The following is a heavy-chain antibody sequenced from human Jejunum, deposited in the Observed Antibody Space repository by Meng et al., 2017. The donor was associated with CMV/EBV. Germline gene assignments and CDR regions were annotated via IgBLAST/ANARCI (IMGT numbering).Heavy chain of an antibody. CDR2: SCLSGSI. CDR1: GGSLSCHY. V-gene: IGHV4-34*01. D-gene: IGHD3-3*01. J-gene: IGHJ4*02. Sequence: VRLEPCVALLLKSSATRSLSCAFYGGSLSCHYWVRICGLPATGLEWMGGSCLSGSINYDPTLTSRATISVFTSKNKFSLKLMPVTAADTAVYYCASFPITIIGEAGYLDHWGQGTLVTVSS. CDR3: ASFPITIIGEAGYLDH.